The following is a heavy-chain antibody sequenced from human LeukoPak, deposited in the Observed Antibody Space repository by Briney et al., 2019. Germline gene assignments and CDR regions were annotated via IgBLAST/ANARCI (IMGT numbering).Heavy chain of an antibody. Sequence: SETLSLTCTVSGGSISSSSYYWGWIRQPPGKGLEWIGSIYYSGSTYYNPSLKSRVTISVDTSKNQFSLKLSSVTAADTAVYYCARAMVRGISGVYFDFWGQGTLVTLSS. J-gene: IGHJ4*02. V-gene: IGHV4-39*01. CDR1: GGSISSSSYY. CDR2: IYYSGST. D-gene: IGHD3-10*01. CDR3: ARAMVRGISGVYFDF.